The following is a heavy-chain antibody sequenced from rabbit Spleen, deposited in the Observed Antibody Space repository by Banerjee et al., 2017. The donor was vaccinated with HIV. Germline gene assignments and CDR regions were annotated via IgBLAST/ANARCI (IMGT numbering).Heavy chain of an antibody. CDR1: GFSFSNNYV. V-gene: IGHV1S45*01. CDR2: IDAGSSGST. CDR3: ARDTSSSFSSYGMDL. D-gene: IGHD1-1*01. Sequence: QEQLEESGGDLVKPGASLTLTCTASGFSFSNNYVMCWVRQAPGKGLEWIACIDAGSSGSTYYASWAKGRFTVSKTSSTTVTLQVTRLTAADTATYFCARDTSSSFSSYGMDLWGPGTLVTVS. J-gene: IGHJ6*01.